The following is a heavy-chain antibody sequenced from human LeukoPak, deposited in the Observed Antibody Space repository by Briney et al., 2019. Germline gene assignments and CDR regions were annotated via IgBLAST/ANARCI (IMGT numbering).Heavy chain of an antibody. J-gene: IGHJ4*02. D-gene: IGHD3-22*01. CDR3: ANLDYYDTELDY. CDR2: ISGGGST. Sequence: PGGSLRLSCAASGFTFSSYAMSWVRQAPGKGLERVSAISGGGSTYYADSVKGRFTISRDNPKNTLYLQMNSLRAEDTAVYYCANLDYYDTELDYWGQGTLVTVSS. V-gene: IGHV3-23*01. CDR1: GFTFSSYA.